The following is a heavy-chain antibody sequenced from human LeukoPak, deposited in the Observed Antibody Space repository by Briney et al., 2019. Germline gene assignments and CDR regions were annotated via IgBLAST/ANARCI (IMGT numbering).Heavy chain of an antibody. CDR2: ISWNSGSI. CDR3: AKGDSSGWYWYFDY. V-gene: IGHV3-9*01. D-gene: IGHD6-19*01. J-gene: IGHJ4*02. CDR1: GFTFDDYA. Sequence: GGSLRLSCAASGFTFDDYAMHWVRQAPGKGLEWVSGISWNSGSIGYADSVEGRFTISRDNAKNSLYLQMNSLRAEDTALYYCAKGDSSGWYWYFDYWGQGTLVTVSS.